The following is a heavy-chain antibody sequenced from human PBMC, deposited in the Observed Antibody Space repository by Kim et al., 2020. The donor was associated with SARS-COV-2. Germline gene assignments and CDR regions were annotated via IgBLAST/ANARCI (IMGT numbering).Heavy chain of an antibody. CDR1: GFTFDDYA. CDR3: AKSGLAVAGTSYFQH. CDR2: ISWNSGSI. D-gene: IGHD6-19*01. Sequence: GGSLRLSCAASGFTFDDYAMHWVRQAPGKGLEWVSGISWNSGSIGYADSVKGRFTISRDNAKNSLYLQMNSLRAEDTALYYCAKSGLAVAGTSYFQHWG. J-gene: IGHJ1*01. V-gene: IGHV3-9*01.